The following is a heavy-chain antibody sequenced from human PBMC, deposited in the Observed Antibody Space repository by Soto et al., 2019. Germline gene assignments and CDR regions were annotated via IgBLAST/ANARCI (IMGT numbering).Heavy chain of an antibody. CDR1: GGSISSSSYY. V-gene: IGHV4-39*01. D-gene: IGHD6-6*01. CDR3: ARRSGAARRNYYYYMDV. J-gene: IGHJ6*03. CDR2: IYYSGST. Sequence: LSLTCTVSGGSISSSSYYWGWIRQPPGKGLEWIGSIYYSGSTYYNPSLKSRVTISVDTSKNQFSLKLSSVTAADTAVYYCARRSGAARRNYYYYMDVWGKGTTVTVSS.